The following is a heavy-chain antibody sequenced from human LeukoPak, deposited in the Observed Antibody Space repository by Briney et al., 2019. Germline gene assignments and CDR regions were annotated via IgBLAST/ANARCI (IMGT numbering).Heavy chain of an antibody. J-gene: IGHJ3*02. V-gene: IGHV4-4*09. CDR2: IYTSGST. Sequence: SETLSLTCTVFGGSISSYYWSWIRQPPGKGLEWIGYIYTSGSTNYNPSLKSRVTISVDTSKNQFSLKLSSVTAADTAVYYCARALTIFGVVHYRSAFDIWGQGTMVTVSS. CDR3: ARALTIFGVVHYRSAFDI. D-gene: IGHD3-3*01. CDR1: GGSISSYY.